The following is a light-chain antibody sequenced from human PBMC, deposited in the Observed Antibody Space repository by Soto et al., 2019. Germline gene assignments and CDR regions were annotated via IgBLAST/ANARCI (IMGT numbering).Light chain of an antibody. CDR1: QSVSSN. V-gene: IGKV3-15*01. Sequence: IVMTQSPATLSVSPGERATLSCRASQSVSSNLAWYQQKPGQAPRLLIYGASTRATGIPARFSGSGSGTEFTLTISSLQPEDFATYYCQKYNSFWTFGQGTKVDIK. CDR2: GAS. CDR3: QKYNSFWT. J-gene: IGKJ1*01.